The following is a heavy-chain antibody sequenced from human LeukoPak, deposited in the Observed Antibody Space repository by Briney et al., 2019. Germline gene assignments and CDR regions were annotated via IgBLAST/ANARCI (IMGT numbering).Heavy chain of an antibody. CDR3: ARGYCSSTNCLPGGY. CDR2: INPSGGST. CDR1: GYTFXNFY. D-gene: IGHD2-2*01. J-gene: IGHJ4*02. Sequence: ASVKVSCKASGYTFXNFYIHWVRQAPGQGLEWMGIINPSGGSTTYAQTFQGRVTTTRDTSTSTVHMELSSLRSEDTALYYCARGYCSSTNCLPGGYWGQGTLVTVSS. V-gene: IGHV1-46*01.